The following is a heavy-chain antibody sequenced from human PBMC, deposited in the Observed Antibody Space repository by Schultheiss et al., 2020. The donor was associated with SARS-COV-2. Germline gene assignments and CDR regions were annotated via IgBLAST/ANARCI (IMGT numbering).Heavy chain of an antibody. CDR3: ARDQALVRGVFGY. V-gene: IGHV4-31*03. J-gene: IGHJ4*02. D-gene: IGHD3-10*01. CDR1: GGSISSGGYY. Sequence: SETLSLTCTVSGGSISSGGYYWSWIRQPPGKGLEWIGYIYYSGSTYYNPSLKSRVTISVDRSNNQFSLKVSSVTAADTAVNYCARDQALVRGVFGYWGQGTLVTVSS. CDR2: IYYSGST.